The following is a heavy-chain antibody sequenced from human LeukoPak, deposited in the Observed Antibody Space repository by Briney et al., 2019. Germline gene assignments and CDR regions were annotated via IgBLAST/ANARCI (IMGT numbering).Heavy chain of an antibody. CDR2: MNPNSGNT. D-gene: IGHD3-9*01. CDR3: ARARYYDILTGLYYFDY. Sequence: ASVKDSCKASGYTFTSYDINWVRQATGQGLEWMGWMNPNSGNTGYAQKFQGRVTMTRNTSISTAYMELSSLRSEDTAVYYCARARYYDILTGLYYFDYWGQGTLVTVSS. V-gene: IGHV1-8*01. J-gene: IGHJ4*02. CDR1: GYTFTSYD.